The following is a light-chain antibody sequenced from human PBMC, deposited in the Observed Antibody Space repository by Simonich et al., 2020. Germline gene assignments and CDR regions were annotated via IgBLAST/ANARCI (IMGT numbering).Light chain of an antibody. CDR3: QQLNSYPWT. CDR1: QGISSY. V-gene: IGKV1-9*01. Sequence: IQLTQSPSFLSASVGNRVTITCRASQGISSYLAWYQQKPGKAPKLLIYAASTLQSGVPSRCSGSGSGTEFTLTSSSLQPEDFATYYCQQLNSYPWTFGQGTKVEIK. CDR2: AAS. J-gene: IGKJ1*01.